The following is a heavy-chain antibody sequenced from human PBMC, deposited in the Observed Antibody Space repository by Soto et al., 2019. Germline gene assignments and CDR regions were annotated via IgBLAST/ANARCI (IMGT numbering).Heavy chain of an antibody. CDR1: GYTFTSYA. J-gene: IGHJ5*02. CDR2: INAGNGNT. Sequence: ASVKVSCKASGYTFTSYAMHWVRQAPGQRLEWMGWINAGNGNTKYSQKFQGRVTITRDTSASTAYMELSSVTAADTAVYYCARASNSFFGDSWFDPWGQGTLVTVSS. V-gene: IGHV1-3*01. CDR3: ARASNSFFGDSWFDP. D-gene: IGHD3-10*01.